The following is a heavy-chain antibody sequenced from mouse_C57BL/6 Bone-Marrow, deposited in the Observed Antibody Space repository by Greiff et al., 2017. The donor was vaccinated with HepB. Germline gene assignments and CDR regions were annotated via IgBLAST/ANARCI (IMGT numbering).Heavy chain of an antibody. D-gene: IGHD3-2*02. CDR1: GYTFTSYW. V-gene: IGHV1-50*01. Sequence: VQLQQPGAELVKPGASVKLSCKASGYTFTSYWMQWVKQRPGQGLEWIGEIDPSDSYTNSNQKFKGKATLTVDTSSSTAYMQLSSLTSEDSAVYYCARDSSGYKAMDYWGQGTSVTVSS. J-gene: IGHJ4*01. CDR3: ARDSSGYKAMDY. CDR2: IDPSDSYT.